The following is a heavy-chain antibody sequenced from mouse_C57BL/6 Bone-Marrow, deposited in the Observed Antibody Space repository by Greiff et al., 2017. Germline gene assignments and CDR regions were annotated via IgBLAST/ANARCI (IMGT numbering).Heavy chain of an antibody. CDR3: ARPTVVAWDFDY. CDR2: IYPGSGNT. Sequence: QVQLQQSGAELVRPGASVKLSCKASGYTFTDYYIHWVKQRPGQGLEWIARIYPGSGNTYYNEKFKGKDTLTAEKSSSSAYMQLSSLTSEDSAVYFCARPTVVAWDFDYWGQGTTLTVSS. D-gene: IGHD1-1*01. CDR1: GYTFTDYY. J-gene: IGHJ2*01. V-gene: IGHV1-76*01.